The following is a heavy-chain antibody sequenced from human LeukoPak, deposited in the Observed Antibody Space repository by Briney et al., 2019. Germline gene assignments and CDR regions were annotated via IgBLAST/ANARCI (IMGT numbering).Heavy chain of an antibody. CDR3: PCTTGEHWGNNWYSDL. CDR1: IHSHHIRYLL. V-gene: IGHV4-39*01. CDR2: IYYSGGT. J-gene: IGHJ2*01. D-gene: IGHD3-16*01. Sequence: PSETLSLLHTVSIHSHHIRYLLCATIRLPPGKGLEWIGSIYYSGGTSYNPSLKSRVTISVDTSKNQFSLNLSSVTAADTALYYCPCTTGEHWGNNWYSDLWGRGTLVTVSS.